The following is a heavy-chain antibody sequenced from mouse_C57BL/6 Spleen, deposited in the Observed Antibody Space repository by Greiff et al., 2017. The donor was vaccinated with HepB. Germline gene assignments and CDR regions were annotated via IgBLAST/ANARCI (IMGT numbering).Heavy chain of an antibody. D-gene: IGHD1-1*01. V-gene: IGHV1-7*01. CDR1: GYTFTSYW. CDR2: INPSSGYT. J-gene: IGHJ2*01. CDR3: ARDYYGSSVYFDY. Sequence: QVQLQQSGAELAKPGASVKLSCKASGYTFTSYWMHWVKQRPGQGLEWIGYINPSSGYTKYNQKFKDKATLTADKSSSTAYMQLSSLTYEDSAVYYCARDYYGSSVYFDYWGQGTTLTVSS.